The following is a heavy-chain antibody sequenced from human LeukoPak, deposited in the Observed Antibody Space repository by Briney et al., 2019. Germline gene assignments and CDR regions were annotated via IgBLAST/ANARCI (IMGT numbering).Heavy chain of an antibody. CDR3: ASEWVQPGFDYYYYYGMDV. J-gene: IGHJ6*02. CDR1: GFTFSSYA. Sequence: PGGSLRLSCAASGFTFSSYAMHWVRQAPGKGLEWVAVTSYDGSNKYYADSVKGRFTISRDNSKNTLYLQMNSLRAEDTAVYYCASEWVQPGFDYYYYYGMDVWGQGTTVTVSS. CDR2: TSYDGSNK. D-gene: IGHD3-10*01. V-gene: IGHV3-30-3*01.